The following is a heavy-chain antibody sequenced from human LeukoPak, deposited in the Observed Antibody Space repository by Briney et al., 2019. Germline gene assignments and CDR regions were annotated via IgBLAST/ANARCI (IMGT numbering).Heavy chain of an antibody. V-gene: IGHV3-48*04. CDR2: IYSSSSTI. J-gene: IGHJ4*02. Sequence: GGSLRLSCAASGFTFSSYSMNWVRQAPGRGLEWVSYIYSSSSTIYYADSVKGRFTISRDNARNSLYLQMNSLRAEDTAVYYCATSGGGEYSFDDWGQGTLVTVSS. CDR3: ATSGGGEYSFDD. D-gene: IGHD3-16*01. CDR1: GFTFSSYS.